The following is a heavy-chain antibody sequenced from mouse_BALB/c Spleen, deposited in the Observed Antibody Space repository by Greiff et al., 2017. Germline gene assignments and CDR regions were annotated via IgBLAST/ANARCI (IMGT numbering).Heavy chain of an antibody. CDR2: ISSGGST. Sequence: EVQLVESGGGLVKPGGSLKLSCAASGFTFSSYAMSWVRQTPEKRLEWVASISSGGSTYYPDSVKGRFTISRDNARNILYLQMSSLRSEDTAMYYCARATMITTTGFAYWGQGTLVTVSA. CDR3: ARATMITTTGFAY. J-gene: IGHJ3*01. V-gene: IGHV5-6-5*01. CDR1: GFTFSSYA. D-gene: IGHD2-4*01.